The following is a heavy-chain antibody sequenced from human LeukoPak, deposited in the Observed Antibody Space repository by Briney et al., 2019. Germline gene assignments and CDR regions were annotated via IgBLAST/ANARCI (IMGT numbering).Heavy chain of an antibody. CDR3: AKEGAGVAEEGDAFDI. CDR1: GFTFSSFG. CDR2: ISGSGGIT. J-gene: IGHJ3*02. D-gene: IGHD2-15*01. V-gene: IGHV3-23*01. Sequence: GGSLRLSCAASGFTFSSFGMSWVRQAPGKGLEWVSTISGSGGITYYADSVKGRFTISRDNSKNTLYLQMNSLRAEDTAVYYCAKEGAGVAEEGDAFDIWGQGTMVTVSS.